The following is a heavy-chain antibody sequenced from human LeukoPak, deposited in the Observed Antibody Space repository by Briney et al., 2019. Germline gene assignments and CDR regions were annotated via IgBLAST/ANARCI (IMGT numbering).Heavy chain of an antibody. CDR3: ARSHCSSTSCPFDY. CDR1: GFTVSSNY. V-gene: IGHV3-66*02. Sequence: GGSLRLSCAASGFTVSSNYMSWVRQAPGKGLEGVSVIYSGGSRYYADSVKGRFTISRNNSKNTLYLQMNSLRAEDTAVYYCARSHCSSTSCPFDYWGQGTLVTVSS. D-gene: IGHD2-2*01. J-gene: IGHJ4*02. CDR2: IYSGGSR.